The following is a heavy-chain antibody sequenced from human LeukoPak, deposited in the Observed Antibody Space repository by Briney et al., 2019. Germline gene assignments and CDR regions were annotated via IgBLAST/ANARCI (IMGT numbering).Heavy chain of an antibody. CDR1: KFTFRLYG. CDR3: ARDYYDSSGYHYPYFDY. V-gene: IGHV3-30*03. Sequence: PGTSLRLSCAASKFTFRLYGMHWVRQAPGKGLEWVAVITHDGTNTYYADSVKGRFTISRHNSKNTLYLQMNSLRPEDTAVYYCARDYYDSSGYHYPYFDYWGQGTLVTVSS. J-gene: IGHJ4*02. CDR2: ITHDGTNT. D-gene: IGHD3-22*01.